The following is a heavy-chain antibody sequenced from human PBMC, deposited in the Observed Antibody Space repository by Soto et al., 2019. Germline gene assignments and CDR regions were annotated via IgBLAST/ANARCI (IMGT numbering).Heavy chain of an antibody. CDR3: ASEGIAVAGAFYYFGMDV. D-gene: IGHD6-13*01. Sequence: QVQLVESGGGVVQPGRSLRLSCAASGFTFSSYGMHWVRQAPGKGLEWMAVISYDGSNKYYVDSVKGRFTISRDNSKDTLDLRLISLRADDTAVYYCASEGIAVAGAFYYFGMDVWGQGTMVTVSS. CDR1: GFTFSSYG. J-gene: IGHJ6*02. V-gene: IGHV3-30*03. CDR2: ISYDGSNK.